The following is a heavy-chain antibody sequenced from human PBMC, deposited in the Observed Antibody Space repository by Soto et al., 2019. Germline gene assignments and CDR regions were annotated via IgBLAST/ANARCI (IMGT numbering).Heavy chain of an antibody. Sequence: VQLLESGGGLVQPGGSLRLACTASGFTFNHYAMTWVRQAPGRGLEWVASVSGRGGSKKYADSVKGRFIISRDNSNSTPYLQMDSLGGEDTAVYYCAKDSTVTTSLYFYYYGFDVWGQGTTVTVSS. CDR1: GFTFNHYA. CDR2: VSGRGGSK. D-gene: IGHD4-17*01. CDR3: AKDSTVTTSLYFYYYGFDV. V-gene: IGHV3-23*01. J-gene: IGHJ6*01.